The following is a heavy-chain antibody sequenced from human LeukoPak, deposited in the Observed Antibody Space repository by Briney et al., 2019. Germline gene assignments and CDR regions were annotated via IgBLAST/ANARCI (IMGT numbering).Heavy chain of an antibody. CDR3: ARDLGYNWFDP. D-gene: IGHD7-27*01. CDR1: GGFISSYY. J-gene: IGHJ5*02. Sequence: SETLSLTCTVSGGFISSYYWSWIRQPPGKGLEWIGYIYYSGSTNYNPSLKSRVTISVDTSKNQFSLKLSSVTAADTAVYYCARDLGYNWFDPWGQGTLVTVSS. V-gene: IGHV4-59*01. CDR2: IYYSGST.